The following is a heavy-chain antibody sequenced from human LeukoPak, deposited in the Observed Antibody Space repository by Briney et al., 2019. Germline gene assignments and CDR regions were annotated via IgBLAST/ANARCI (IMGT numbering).Heavy chain of an antibody. CDR1: GFTFSSYS. CDR2: ISSSSAYI. CDR3: ARDTETNDAFDI. V-gene: IGHV3-21*01. Sequence: GGSPRLSCAASGFTFSSYSMNWVRQAPGKGLEWVSSISSSSAYIYYADSMKGRFTISRDNAKNTLYLQMHSLRAEDTAVYYCARDTETNDAFDIWGQGTMVTVSS. D-gene: IGHD2-8*02. J-gene: IGHJ3*02.